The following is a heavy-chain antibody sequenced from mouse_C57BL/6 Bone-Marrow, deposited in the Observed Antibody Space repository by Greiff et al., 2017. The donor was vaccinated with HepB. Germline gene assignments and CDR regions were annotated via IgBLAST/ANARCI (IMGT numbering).Heavy chain of an antibody. CDR2: ISGGGGNT. D-gene: IGHD1-1*01. V-gene: IGHV5-9*01. CDR3: ARHPSPTTVVAPYAMDY. CDR1: GFTFSSYT. Sequence: EVKVVESGGGLVKPGGSLKLSCAASGFTFSSYTMSWVRQTPEKRLEWVATISGGGGNTYYPDRVKGRFTITRDNAKNTLYLQMSSLRSEDTALYYCARHPSPTTVVAPYAMDYWGQGTSVTVSS. J-gene: IGHJ4*01.